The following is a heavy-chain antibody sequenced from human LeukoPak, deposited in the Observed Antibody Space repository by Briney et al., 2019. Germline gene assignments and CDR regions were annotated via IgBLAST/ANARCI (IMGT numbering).Heavy chain of an antibody. V-gene: IGHV3-21*01. CDR3: ARRWGGDDY. J-gene: IGHJ4*02. D-gene: IGHD3-16*01. CDR2: ITSGSDFI. Sequence: GGSLRLSCAASGFTFSSYNMNWVRQAPGKGLEWVSSITSGSDFIYYADSVKGRFTISRDNAKNSLYLQMSSLRAEDTAVYYCARRWGGDDYWGQGTLVTVSS. CDR1: GFTFSSYN.